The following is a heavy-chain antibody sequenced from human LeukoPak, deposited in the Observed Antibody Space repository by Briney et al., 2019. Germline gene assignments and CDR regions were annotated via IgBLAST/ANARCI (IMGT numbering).Heavy chain of an antibody. J-gene: IGHJ5*02. CDR1: GYSFTSNW. D-gene: IGHD3-10*01. CDR3: ARSRGIRVPNWFDP. Sequence: PGESLKISCKGSGYSFTSNWIGWVRQMPGKGLEYMGIIYPGDSGTRYSPSFQGQVTISADKSISTAYLQWSSLKASDTAMYYCARSRGIRVPNWFDPWGQGTLVTVSS. CDR2: IYPGDSGT. V-gene: IGHV5-51*01.